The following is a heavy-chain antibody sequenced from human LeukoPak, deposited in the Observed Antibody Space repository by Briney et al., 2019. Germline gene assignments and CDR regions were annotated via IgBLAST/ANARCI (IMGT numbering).Heavy chain of an antibody. D-gene: IGHD3-22*01. J-gene: IGHJ5*02. CDR3: AKDPTDYYEGWFDP. CDR2: IYSGGST. Sequence: GGSLRLSCAASGFTVSSNYMSWVRQAPGKGLEWVSVIYSGGSTYYADSVKGRFTISRDNSKNTLYLQMNSLRAEDTAVYYCAKDPTDYYEGWFDPWGQGTLVTVSS. V-gene: IGHV3-53*01. CDR1: GFTVSSNY.